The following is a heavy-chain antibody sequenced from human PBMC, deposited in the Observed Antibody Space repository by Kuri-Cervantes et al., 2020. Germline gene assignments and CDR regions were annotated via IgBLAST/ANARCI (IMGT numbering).Heavy chain of an antibody. J-gene: IGHJ5*02. Sequence: GGSLRLSCAASGFTFSDYYMTWIRQAPGKGLEWVSYISNSGNKQYYADSVKGRFTISRDNAENSLYLQMNSLRAEDTAVYYCAKGPSDSHYWGFDPWGQGALVTVSS. CDR2: ISNSGNKQ. V-gene: IGHV3-11*01. CDR1: GFTFSDYY. D-gene: IGHD5-12*01. CDR3: AKGPSDSHYWGFDP.